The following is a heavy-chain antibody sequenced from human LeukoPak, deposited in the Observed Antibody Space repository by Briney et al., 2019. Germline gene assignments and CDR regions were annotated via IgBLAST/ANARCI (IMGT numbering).Heavy chain of an antibody. J-gene: IGHJ4*02. CDR2: ISYDGSIK. CDR1: GFTFSTYG. Sequence: GGSLRLSCAASGFTFSTYGMHWVRQAPGKGLEWVAVISYDGSIKYYADSVKGRFTISRDNSKNTLYLQMNSLRAEDTAMYHCARRGYYGSGSLINYFDYWGQGTLVTVSS. CDR3: ARRGYYGSGSLINYFDY. V-gene: IGHV3-30*03. D-gene: IGHD3-10*01.